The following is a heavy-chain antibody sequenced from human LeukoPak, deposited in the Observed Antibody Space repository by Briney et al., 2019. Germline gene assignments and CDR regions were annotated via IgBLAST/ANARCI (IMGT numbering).Heavy chain of an antibody. CDR1: GGSFSGYY. CDR2: INHSGST. CDR3: ARASYCSGGSCSYYYYYYMDV. Sequence: PSETLSLTRAVYGGSFSGYYWSWLRRPPGKGLEWIGEINHSGSTNYNPSLKSRVTISVDTSKNQFSLKLSSVTAADTAVYYCARASYCSGGSCSYYYYYYMDVWGKGTTVTVSS. J-gene: IGHJ6*03. V-gene: IGHV4-34*01. D-gene: IGHD2-15*01.